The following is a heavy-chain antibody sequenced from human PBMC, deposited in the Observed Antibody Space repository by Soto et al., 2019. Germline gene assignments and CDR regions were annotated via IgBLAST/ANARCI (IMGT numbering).Heavy chain of an antibody. CDR1: GYTFTNYG. CDR3: ARLLITAVGEDVLDI. J-gene: IGHJ3*02. Sequence: QVQFMQSGAEVKKPGASVQVSCTASGYTFTNYGITWVRQAPGQGLEWMGWINPYNGDTNYAQKFQGRVTMSTDISASAVYMEMTSLRSDDSAMYFCARLLITAVGEDVLDIWGQGTMVTVSS. V-gene: IGHV1-18*01. D-gene: IGHD3-3*01. CDR2: INPYNGDT.